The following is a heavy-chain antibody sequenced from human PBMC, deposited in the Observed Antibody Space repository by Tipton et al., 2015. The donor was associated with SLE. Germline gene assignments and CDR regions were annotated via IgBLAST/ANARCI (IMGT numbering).Heavy chain of an antibody. J-gene: IGHJ3*02. V-gene: IGHV4-4*07. CDR3: AGGRVRDI. CDR1: GGSISNYY. Sequence: TLSLTCTVSGGSISNYYWSWIRQPAGKGLEWIGRIYPSGTTNYNPSLKSRVTISVDTSKNQFSLNLSSMTAADTAMYYCAGGRVRDIWGQGTMVTVSS. CDR2: IYPSGTT. D-gene: IGHD4-23*01.